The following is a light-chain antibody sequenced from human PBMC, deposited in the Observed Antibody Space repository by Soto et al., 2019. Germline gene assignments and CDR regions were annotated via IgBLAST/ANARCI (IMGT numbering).Light chain of an antibody. V-gene: IGKV1-27*01. CDR2: AAS. CDR3: QKYNSAPYT. J-gene: IGKJ2*01. Sequence: DIQMTQSPSSLSASVGDRVTITCRATQAISNYLAWYQQKPGKGPKVLIYAASALRSGVPSRFSGSGSGTDFTLTISSLQPEDVATYYCQKYNSAPYTFGQGTKLEIK. CDR1: QAISNY.